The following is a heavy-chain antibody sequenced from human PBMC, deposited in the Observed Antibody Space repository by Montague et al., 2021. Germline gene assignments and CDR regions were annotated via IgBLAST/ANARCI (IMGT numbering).Heavy chain of an antibody. D-gene: IGHD6-13*01. CDR3: AKNRAAPGRSSFDY. J-gene: IGHJ4*02. CDR1: GFTFSGYA. V-gene: IGHV3-23*01. CDR2: TSATGGGT. Sequence: SLSLSCAASGFTFSGYAMSWVRQAPGKGLEWVSGTSATGGGTFHADSVKGRFIISRDNSKNTLLLQMNSLRADDTAVYYCAKNRAAPGRSSFDYWGQGTLVTVSS.